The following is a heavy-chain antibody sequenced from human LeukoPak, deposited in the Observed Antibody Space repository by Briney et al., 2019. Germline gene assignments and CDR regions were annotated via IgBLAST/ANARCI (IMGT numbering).Heavy chain of an antibody. D-gene: IGHD6-6*01. Sequence: GGSLRLSCAASGFTFSSYSMNWVRQTPGKGLEWVSYISSSGSTIYYADSVKGRFTISRDNAKNSLHLQMNSLRAEDTAVYYCAREGYSSSSLDYWGQGTLVTVSS. J-gene: IGHJ4*02. CDR2: ISSSGSTI. CDR3: AREGYSSSSLDY. V-gene: IGHV3-48*04. CDR1: GFTFSSYS.